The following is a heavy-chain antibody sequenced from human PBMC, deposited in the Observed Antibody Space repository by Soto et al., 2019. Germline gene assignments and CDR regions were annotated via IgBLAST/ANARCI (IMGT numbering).Heavy chain of an antibody. J-gene: IGHJ5*02. CDR3: ARAPEPLWFGEHNWFDP. CDR2: ISSSSSYI. Sequence: GGSLRLSCAASGFTFSSYSMNWVRQAPGKGLEWVSSISSSSSYIYYADSVKGRFTISRDNAKNSLYLQMNSLRAEDTAVYYCARAPEPLWFGEHNWFDPWGQGTLVTVSS. CDR1: GFTFSSYS. D-gene: IGHD3-10*01. V-gene: IGHV3-21*01.